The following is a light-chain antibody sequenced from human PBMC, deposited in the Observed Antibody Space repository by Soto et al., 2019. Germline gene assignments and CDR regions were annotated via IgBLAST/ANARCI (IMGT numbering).Light chain of an antibody. CDR1: QSVNSN. V-gene: IGKV3-20*01. CDR3: QQYGSSPGWT. J-gene: IGKJ1*01. Sequence: EIVMTQSPATLSVSPGERATLSCRASQSVNSNLAWYQQKPGQSPRLLIFGASTRATGIPDRFSGSGSGTDFTLTISRLEPEDFAVYYCQQYGSSPGWTFGQGTKVDIK. CDR2: GAS.